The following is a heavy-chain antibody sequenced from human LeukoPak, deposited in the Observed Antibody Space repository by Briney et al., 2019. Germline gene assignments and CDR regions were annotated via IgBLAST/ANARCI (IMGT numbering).Heavy chain of an antibody. V-gene: IGHV3-73*01. J-gene: IGHJ4*02. CDR1: GFTFSGSA. CDR3: ARDLSGVTGYTYGRGIDY. D-gene: IGHD5-18*01. Sequence: GGSLRLSCAASGFTFSGSAMHWVRQASGKGLEWVGRIRSKANSYATAYAASVKGRFTISRDDSKNTAYLQMNSLKTEDTAVYYCARDLSGVTGYTYGRGIDYWGQGTLVTVSS. CDR2: IRSKANSYAT.